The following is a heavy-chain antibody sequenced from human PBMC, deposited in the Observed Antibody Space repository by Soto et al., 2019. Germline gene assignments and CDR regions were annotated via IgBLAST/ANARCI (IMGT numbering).Heavy chain of an antibody. CDR3: AREGGWAFDI. J-gene: IGHJ3*02. CDR2: ISSSSSYI. Sequence: EVQLVESGGGLVKPGGSLRLSCAASGFTFSSYSMNWVRQAPGKGLEWVSSISSSSSYIYYADSVKGRFTISRDNAKNSLYLQMNSRRAEDTAVYYCAREGGWAFDIWGQGTMVTVSS. D-gene: IGHD2-15*01. V-gene: IGHV3-21*01. CDR1: GFTFSSYS.